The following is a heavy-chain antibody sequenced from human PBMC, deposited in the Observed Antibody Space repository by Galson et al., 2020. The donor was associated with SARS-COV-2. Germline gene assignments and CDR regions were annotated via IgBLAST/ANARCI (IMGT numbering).Heavy chain of an antibody. V-gene: IGHV1-69*02. CDR1: GGTFSSYT. D-gene: IGHD3-9*01. CDR2: IIPILGIA. CDR3: ASSTNYDILTGYYNYYYYGMDV. Sequence: SVKVSCKASGGTFSSYTISWVRQAPGQGLEWMGRIIPILGIANYAQKFQGRVTITADKSTSTAYMELSSLRSEDTAVYYCASSTNYDILTGYYNYYYYGMDVWGQGTTVTVSS. J-gene: IGHJ6*02.